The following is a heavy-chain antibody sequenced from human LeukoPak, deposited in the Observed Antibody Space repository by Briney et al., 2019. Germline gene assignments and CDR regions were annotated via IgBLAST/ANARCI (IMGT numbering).Heavy chain of an antibody. Sequence: SVKVSCKASGGTFSSYAISWVRQPPGQGLEWMGGIIPIFGTANYAQKFQGRATITEDDSTSTAYMQLSSPTSDAPAVYCCASDREGTTSVYWGQGTLVTVSS. CDR2: IIPIFGTA. CDR3: ASDREGTTSVY. V-gene: IGHV1-69*13. D-gene: IGHD1-7*01. J-gene: IGHJ4*02. CDR1: GGTFSSYA.